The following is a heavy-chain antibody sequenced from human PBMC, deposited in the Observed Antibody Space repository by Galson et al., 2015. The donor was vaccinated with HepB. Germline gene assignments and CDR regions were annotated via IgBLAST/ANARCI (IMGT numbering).Heavy chain of an antibody. D-gene: IGHD5-12*01. V-gene: IGHV3-21*01. J-gene: IGHJ5*02. CDR2: ISSSSSYI. CDR3: ARGPHGGARLRHVNWFDP. Sequence: SLRLSCAASGFTFSSYSMNWVRQAPGKGLEWVSSISSSSSYIYYADSVKGRFTISRDNAKNSLYLQMNSLRAEDTAVYYCARGPHGGARLRHVNWFDPWGQGTLVTVSS. CDR1: GFTFSSYS.